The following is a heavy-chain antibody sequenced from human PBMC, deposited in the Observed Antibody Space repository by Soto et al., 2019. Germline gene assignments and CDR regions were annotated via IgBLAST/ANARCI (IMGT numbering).Heavy chain of an antibody. V-gene: IGHV1-8*01. CDR1: GYTFTSYD. CDR2: MNTNSDDT. J-gene: IGHJ6*02. CDR3: AREWSAAGHFYGMDV. D-gene: IGHD6-13*01. Sequence: ASVKVSCKTSGYTFTSYDINWVRQAPGQGLEWVGWMNTNSDDTRSAQKFRGRLTLTRDKSMRAVYMKLSNLRPGDSAVYYCAREWSAAGHFYGMDVWGQGTTVTDSS.